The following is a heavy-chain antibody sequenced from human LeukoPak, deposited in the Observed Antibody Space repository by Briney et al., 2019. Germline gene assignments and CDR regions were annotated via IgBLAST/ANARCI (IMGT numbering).Heavy chain of an antibody. CDR3: ARHSKDGRHQLPTMYYYFYYMDV. D-gene: IGHD2-2*01. V-gene: IGHV6-1*01. Sequence: SQTLSLTCAISGDSVSSNSAAWNWIRQSPSRGLEWLGRTYYRSKWYNDYAVSVKSRITINPDTSKNQFSLQLNSVTPADTAVYYCARHSKDGRHQLPTMYYYFYYMDVWGKGTTVTISS. CDR2: TYYRSKWYN. CDR1: GDSVSSNSAA. J-gene: IGHJ6*03.